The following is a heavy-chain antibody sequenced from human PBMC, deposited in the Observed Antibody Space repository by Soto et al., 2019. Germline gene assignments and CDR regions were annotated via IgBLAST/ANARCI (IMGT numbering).Heavy chain of an antibody. CDR2: INPNSGST. Sequence: QVQLVQSGAEVKKPGASVNVSCRASGYTFNDYFLHWVRRAPGQGLEWMGWINPNSGSTHFAEKFEGLVTMTRDASITTVYLVINRLRSDDTAVYYCARVTATSPDAWLDPWGQGTLVTVSS. CDR1: GYTFNDYF. D-gene: IGHD4-4*01. V-gene: IGHV1-2*04. J-gene: IGHJ5*02. CDR3: ARVTATSPDAWLDP.